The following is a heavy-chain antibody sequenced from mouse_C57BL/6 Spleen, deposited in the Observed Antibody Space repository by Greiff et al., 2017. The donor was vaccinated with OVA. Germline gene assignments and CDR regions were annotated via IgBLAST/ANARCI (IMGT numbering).Heavy chain of an antibody. D-gene: IGHD2-2*01. CDR3: ARWLPPYFDY. V-gene: IGHV1-69*01. Sequence: QVQLQQPGAELVMPGASVKLSCKASGYTFTSYWMHWVKQRPGQGLEWIGEIDPSDSYTNYNQKFKGKSTLTVDKSSSTAYMQLSSLTSEDAAVYYCARWLPPYFDYWGQGTTLTVSS. CDR1: GYTFTSYW. J-gene: IGHJ2*01. CDR2: IDPSDSYT.